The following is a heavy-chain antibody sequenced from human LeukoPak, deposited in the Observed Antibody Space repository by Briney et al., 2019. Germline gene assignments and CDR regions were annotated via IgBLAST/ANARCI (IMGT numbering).Heavy chain of an antibody. Sequence: GGSLRLSCAASGFTFSTYVMTWVRQAPGKGLEWVSAILGSGGGTYYADSVKGRFTISRDNSKNTLYLQMNSLRAEDTAVYYCATTPEAYYYYRMDVWGQGTTVTVSS. V-gene: IGHV3-23*01. CDR1: GFTFSTYV. J-gene: IGHJ6*02. CDR3: ATTPEAYYYYRMDV. CDR2: ILGSGGGT.